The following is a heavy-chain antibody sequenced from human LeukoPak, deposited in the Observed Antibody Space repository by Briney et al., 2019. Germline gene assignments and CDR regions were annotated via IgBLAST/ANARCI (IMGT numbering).Heavy chain of an antibody. Sequence: ASVKVSCKASGYTFTAYYIYWVRQAPGQGLEWVGFIHPNSGATNYAPKFQGRVTMARDTSISTAYMELSRLTSDDTAMYYCARDGDSRMVDFDYWGQGTLVIVSS. D-gene: IGHD3-10*01. J-gene: IGHJ4*02. CDR2: IHPNSGAT. CDR3: ARDGDSRMVDFDY. V-gene: IGHV1-2*02. CDR1: GYTFTAYY.